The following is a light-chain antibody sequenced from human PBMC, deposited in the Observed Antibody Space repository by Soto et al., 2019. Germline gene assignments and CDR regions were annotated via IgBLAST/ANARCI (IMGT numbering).Light chain of an antibody. J-gene: IGKJ3*01. CDR1: QGISNW. V-gene: IGKV1-12*01. Sequence: DIQRNPSPSSVSASVGARVTITCRARQGISNWLAWYQQKPGKAPKLLIYATASLQSGVPSRFAGSGSGTDVTLTISSLQPEDFATYFCQQTNSFPLTFGPGTKVDIK. CDR3: QQTNSFPLT. CDR2: ATA.